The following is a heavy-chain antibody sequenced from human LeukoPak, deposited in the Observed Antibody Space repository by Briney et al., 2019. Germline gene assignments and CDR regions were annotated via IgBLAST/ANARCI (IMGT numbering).Heavy chain of an antibody. V-gene: IGHV1-2*02. Sequence: ASVKVSCKASGYTFTGYYMHWVRQAPGQGLEWMGWINPNSGGTNYAQKFQGRVTMTRDTSISTAYMEQSRLRSDDTAVYYCARDPPKLAAAGRWFDPWGQGTLVTVSS. CDR1: GYTFTGYY. CDR3: ARDPPKLAAAGRWFDP. CDR2: INPNSGGT. D-gene: IGHD6-13*01. J-gene: IGHJ5*02.